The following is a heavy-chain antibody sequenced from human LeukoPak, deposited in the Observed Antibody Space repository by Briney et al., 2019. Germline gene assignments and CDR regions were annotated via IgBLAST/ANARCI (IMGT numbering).Heavy chain of an antibody. Sequence: GGSLRLSCAASGFTFSSYSINWVRQAPGKGLEWVSSISSSSSYIYYADSVKGRFTISRDNAKNLLYLQMNSLRAEDTAVYYCARAFVAVPGFDYWGQGTLVTVSS. V-gene: IGHV3-21*01. CDR3: ARAFVAVPGFDY. CDR2: ISSSSSYI. J-gene: IGHJ4*02. CDR1: GFTFSSYS. D-gene: IGHD6-19*01.